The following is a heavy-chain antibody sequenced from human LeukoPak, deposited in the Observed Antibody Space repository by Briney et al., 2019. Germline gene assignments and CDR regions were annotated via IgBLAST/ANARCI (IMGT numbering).Heavy chain of an antibody. CDR3: ARSPHIVVVPAAKGRYFDL. D-gene: IGHD2-2*01. Sequence: SETLSLTCTVSGGSISSGGYYWSWIRQHPGKGLEWIGYIYYSGSTYYNPSLKSRVTISVDRSKNQFSLKLSSVTAADTAVYYCARSPHIVVVPAAKGRYFDLWGRGTLVTVSS. V-gene: IGHV4-31*03. CDR1: GGSISSGGYY. J-gene: IGHJ2*01. CDR2: IYYSGST.